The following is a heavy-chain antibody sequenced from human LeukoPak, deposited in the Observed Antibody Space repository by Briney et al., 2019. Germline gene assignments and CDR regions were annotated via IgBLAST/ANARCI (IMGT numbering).Heavy chain of an antibody. Sequence: VASVKVSCKTAGYTFTSYGINWVRQAPGQGLEWMGWISAYNGNTNYAQKVQGRVTMTTDTSTSTAYMELRSLRSDDTAVYYCARDGEGSTRVYYFWGQGTLVTVPS. CDR2: ISAYNGNT. CDR1: GYTFTSYG. J-gene: IGHJ4*02. D-gene: IGHD3-10*01. CDR3: ARDGEGSTRVYYF. V-gene: IGHV1-18*01.